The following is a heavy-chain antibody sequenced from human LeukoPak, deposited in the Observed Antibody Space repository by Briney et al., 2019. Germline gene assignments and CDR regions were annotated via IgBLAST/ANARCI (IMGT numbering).Heavy chain of an antibody. J-gene: IGHJ4*02. CDR1: GFTFSSYA. Sequence: GGSLRLSCAASGFTFSSYAMHWVRQAPGKGLEWVAVISYDGSNKYYADSVKGRFTISRDNSKNTLYLQMNSLRAEDTAVYSCARDSSPEGGIDYWGQGTLVTVSS. CDR3: ARDSSPEGGIDY. CDR2: ISYDGSNK. V-gene: IGHV3-30*01. D-gene: IGHD3-16*01.